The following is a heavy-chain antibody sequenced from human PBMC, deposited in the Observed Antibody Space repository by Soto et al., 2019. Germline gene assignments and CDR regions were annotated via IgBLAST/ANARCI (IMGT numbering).Heavy chain of an antibody. CDR2: INPNSGGT. Sequence: ASVKVSCTASGYTFTGYYMHWVRQAPGQGLEWMGWINPNSGGTNYAQKFQGRVTMTRDTSISTAYMELSRLRSYDTAVYYCARGIPLHYFVVVVAAAQDYYYGMDVWGQGTTVTVSS. J-gene: IGHJ6*02. CDR1: GYTFTGYY. CDR3: ARGIPLHYFVVVVAAAQDYYYGMDV. D-gene: IGHD2-15*01. V-gene: IGHV1-2*02.